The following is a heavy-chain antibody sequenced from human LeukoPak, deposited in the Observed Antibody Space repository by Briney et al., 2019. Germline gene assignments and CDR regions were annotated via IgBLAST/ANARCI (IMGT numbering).Heavy chain of an antibody. CDR1: GGSISSGSYS. CDR3: ARGGGWLFSNDAFDF. J-gene: IGHJ3*01. Sequence: PSETLSLTCAVSGGSISSGSYSWSWIRQPPGKGLEWIGYFFYTGNTYYNPSLKSRVTISLDTSKNQFSLKLSSVTAADTAVYYCARGGGWLFSNDAFDFWGQGTMVTVSS. D-gene: IGHD3-22*01. V-gene: IGHV4-30-4*07. CDR2: FFYTGNT.